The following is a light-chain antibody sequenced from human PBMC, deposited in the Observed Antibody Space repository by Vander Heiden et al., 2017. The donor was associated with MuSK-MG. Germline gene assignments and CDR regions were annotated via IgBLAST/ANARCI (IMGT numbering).Light chain of an antibody. CDR2: DAS. J-gene: IGKJ3*01. CDR3: QQRSNWQFT. Sequence: EIVLTQSPATLSLSPGERATLSCRASQSVSSYLAWYQQKPGQAPRLLIYDASTRATGIPARFSGSGSGTDFTLTISSLEPEDFAVYYCQQRSNWQFTFGHGTKVDIK. V-gene: IGKV3-11*01. CDR1: QSVSSY.